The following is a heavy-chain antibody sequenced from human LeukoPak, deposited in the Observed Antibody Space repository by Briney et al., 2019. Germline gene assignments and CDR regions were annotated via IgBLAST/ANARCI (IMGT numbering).Heavy chain of an antibody. D-gene: IGHD2/OR15-2a*01. CDR1: GFTFSSYA. Sequence: GGSLRLSCAASGFTFSSYAMSWVRRAPGKGLEWVSAISGSGGSTYYADSVKGRFTISRDNSKNTLYLQMNSLRAEDTAVYYCARAGYSNRWDGVDYWGQGTLVTVSS. CDR2: ISGSGGST. V-gene: IGHV3-23*01. J-gene: IGHJ4*02. CDR3: ARAGYSNRWDGVDY.